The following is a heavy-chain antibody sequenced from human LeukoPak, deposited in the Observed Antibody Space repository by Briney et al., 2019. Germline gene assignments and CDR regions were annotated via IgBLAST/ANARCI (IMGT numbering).Heavy chain of an antibody. CDR2: ISGSGSNN. CDR3: APRGVVVADGFYY. CDR1: GFTFSSYS. V-gene: IGHV3-21*01. D-gene: IGHD2-15*01. J-gene: IGHJ4*02. Sequence: PGGSLRLSCAASGFTFSSYSMNWVRQAPGKGLEWVSSISGSGSNNYYGDSVKGRFTISRDNVEKSLSLQMNSLRVEDTAVYYCAPRGVVVADGFYYWGQGTLVTVSS.